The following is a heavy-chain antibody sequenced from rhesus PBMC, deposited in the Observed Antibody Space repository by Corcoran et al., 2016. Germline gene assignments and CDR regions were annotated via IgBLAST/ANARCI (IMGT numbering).Heavy chain of an antibody. CDR1: GGSISSSY. Sequence: QLQLQESGPGLVKPSETLSVTCAVSGGSISSSYWSWIRQALGNGLEWIGYIYGSGSSTNYNPSLKRRVTLSVDTSKNQISRKLSSVTAADTAVYYCASGLFQRLVEDVWGPGVLVTVSS. V-gene: IGHV4-169*02. CDR2: IYGSGSST. CDR3: ASGLFQRLVEDV. J-gene: IGHJ5-1*01. D-gene: IGHD6S26*01.